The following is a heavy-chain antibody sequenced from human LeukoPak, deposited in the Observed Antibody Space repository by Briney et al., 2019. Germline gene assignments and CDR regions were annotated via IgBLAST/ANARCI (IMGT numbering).Heavy chain of an antibody. CDR1: GYTFTSYY. V-gene: IGHV1-46*01. Sequence: ASVKVSCKASGYTFTSYYMHWVRQAPGQGLEWMGIINPSGGSTSYAQKFQGRVTMTRDTSTSTVYMELSSLRSEDTAVYYCARTRGRKNNRGWQGLTPVPPFDPWGQGTLVTVSS. D-gene: IGHD6-19*01. J-gene: IGHJ5*02. CDR3: ARTRGRKNNRGWQGLTPVPPFDP. CDR2: INPSGGST.